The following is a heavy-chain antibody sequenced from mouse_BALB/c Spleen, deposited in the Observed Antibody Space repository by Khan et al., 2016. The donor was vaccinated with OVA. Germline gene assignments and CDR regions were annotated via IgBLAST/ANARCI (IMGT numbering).Heavy chain of an antibody. Sequence: QVQLKESGPGLVRPSQTLSITCTVSGFSLTTSGVHWVRQSPGTGLEWLGVIRSGGNTDYTAAFISRLSITKDNSKSQVFFNMHSLQADNTAMYYCARNSYMYDFTYWGQGTLVTVSA. CDR3: ARNSYMYDFTY. CDR1: GFSLTTSG. J-gene: IGHJ3*01. CDR2: IRSGGNT. V-gene: IGHV2-2*01. D-gene: IGHD2-14*01.